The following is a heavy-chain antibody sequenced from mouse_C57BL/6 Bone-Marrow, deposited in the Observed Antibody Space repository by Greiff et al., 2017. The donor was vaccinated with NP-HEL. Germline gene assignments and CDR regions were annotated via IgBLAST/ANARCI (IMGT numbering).Heavy chain of an antibody. CDR3: ADSYPWFAY. CDR2: IHPNSGST. Sequence: QVHVKQPGAELVKPGASVKLSCKASGYTFTSYWMHWVKQRPGQGLEWIGMIHPNSGSTNYNEKFKSKATLTVDKSSSTAYMQLSSLTSEDSAVYYCADSYPWFAYWGQGTLVTVSA. V-gene: IGHV1-64*01. D-gene: IGHD2-12*01. J-gene: IGHJ3*01. CDR1: GYTFTSYW.